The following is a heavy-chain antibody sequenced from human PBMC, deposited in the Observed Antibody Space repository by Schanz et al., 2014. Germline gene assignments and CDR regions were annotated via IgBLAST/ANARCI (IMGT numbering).Heavy chain of an antibody. CDR2: IIPSLGLA. CDR3: ARGGYSSGWYDRDIAHFDY. V-gene: IGHV1-69*02. CDR1: GGTFSTYT. Sequence: QVQLVQSGAEVKKPGSSVKVSCKASGGTFSTYTISWVRQAPGQGLEWMGRIIPSLGLAKYEQKFQDKVTSTADTSTTTAYMELSGLRSEDTAVYYCARGGYSSGWYDRDIAHFDYWGQGTLVTVSS. J-gene: IGHJ4*02. D-gene: IGHD6-19*01.